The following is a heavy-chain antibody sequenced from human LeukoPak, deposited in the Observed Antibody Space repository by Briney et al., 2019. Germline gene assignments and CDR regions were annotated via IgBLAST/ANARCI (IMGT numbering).Heavy chain of an antibody. CDR1: GFTLDYYG. CDR3: ARDEARDYYDSSGYYYPDAFDI. V-gene: IGHV3-20*04. CDR2: FYWNDGST. D-gene: IGHD3-22*01. Sequence: GGSLRLSCAASGFTLDYYGMSWVRQAPGKGLEWVADFYWNDGSTGDADSEKRRFTIYRDNAKNSLYLQMNSLRAEDTALYYCARDEARDYYDSSGYYYPDAFDIWGQGTMVTVSS. J-gene: IGHJ3*02.